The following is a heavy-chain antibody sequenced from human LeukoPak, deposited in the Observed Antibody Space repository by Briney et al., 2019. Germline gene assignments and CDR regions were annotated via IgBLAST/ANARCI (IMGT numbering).Heavy chain of an antibody. CDR2: IYHSGST. V-gene: IGHV4-4*02. J-gene: IGHJ3*02. CDR1: GGSISSSNW. CDR3: ARKRSDYYAFDI. D-gene: IGHD4-17*01. Sequence: SGTLSLTCAASGGSISSSNWWSWARQPPGKGLEWIGEIYHSGSTNYNPSLKSRVTIPVDKSKNQFSLKLSSVTAADTAVYYCARKRSDYYAFDIWGQGTMVTVSS.